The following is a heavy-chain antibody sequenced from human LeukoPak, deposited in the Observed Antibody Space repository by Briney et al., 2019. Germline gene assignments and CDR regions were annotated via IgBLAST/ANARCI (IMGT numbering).Heavy chain of an antibody. Sequence: GGSLRLSCAASAFTFSSYSMNWVRQAPGKGLEWLSSISSSSTYIYYADSVNGRFTISRDNAKNSLFLQMNSLRAEDTAVYYCARRLGYCTGGSGSCYSSDAFDIWGQGTMVTVSS. J-gene: IGHJ3*02. CDR1: AFTFSSYS. D-gene: IGHD2-8*02. CDR3: ARRLGYCTGGSGSCYSSDAFDI. CDR2: ISSSSTYI. V-gene: IGHV3-21*01.